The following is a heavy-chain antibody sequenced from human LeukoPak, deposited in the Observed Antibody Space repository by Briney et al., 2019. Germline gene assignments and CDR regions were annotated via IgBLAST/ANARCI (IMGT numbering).Heavy chain of an antibody. CDR2: IWYDGSNK. Sequence: PRGSLRLSCAVSGFTFSSYGMHWVRQAPGKGLEWVAVIWYDGSNKYYADSVKGRFTISRDSSKNTLDLQMNSLRAEDTAVYYCVRVGYTNYGIDYWGQGTLVTVSS. J-gene: IGHJ4*02. CDR3: VRVGYTNYGIDY. V-gene: IGHV3-33*01. CDR1: GFTFSSYG. D-gene: IGHD4-11*01.